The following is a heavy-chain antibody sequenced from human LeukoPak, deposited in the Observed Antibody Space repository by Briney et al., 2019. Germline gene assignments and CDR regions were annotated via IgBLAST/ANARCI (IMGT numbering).Heavy chain of an antibody. V-gene: IGHV1-69*01. CDR3: ASSYGSGSYSIFDY. D-gene: IGHD3-10*01. CDR2: IIPIFGTA. Sequence: SVKVSCKASGGTFSSYAISWVRQAPGQGLEWMGGIIPIFGTANYAQKFQGRVTITADESTSTAYMELGSLRSEDTAVYYCASSYGSGSYSIFDYWGQGTLVTVSS. CDR1: GGTFSSYA. J-gene: IGHJ4*02.